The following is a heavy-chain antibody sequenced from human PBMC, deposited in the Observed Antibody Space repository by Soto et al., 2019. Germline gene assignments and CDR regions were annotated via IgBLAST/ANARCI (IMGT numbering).Heavy chain of an antibody. Sequence: QVQLVESGGGVAQPGRSLRVSCAASGFTFSGYAMHWVRQAPGKGLEWVAIIGYDGSLESYAESVKGRFTISRDNSNNTLFLLMNRLRPEDTAVYYCAREHYDSSGYYRIDSWGQGTRVTVSS. CDR3: AREHYDSSGYYRIDS. CDR2: IGYDGSLE. V-gene: IGHV3-30-3*01. D-gene: IGHD3-22*01. J-gene: IGHJ4*02. CDR1: GFTFSGYA.